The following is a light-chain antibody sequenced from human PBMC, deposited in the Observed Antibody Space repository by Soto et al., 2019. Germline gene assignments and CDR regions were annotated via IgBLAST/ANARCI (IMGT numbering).Light chain of an antibody. V-gene: IGKV1-39*01. CDR3: QQSYTTPPT. Sequence: DIKMTQSASSVSASVGDRVTIACRASQSIINFLHWYQQKPGKAPKLLIYVASSLQSGVPSRFSGSGSGTDFTLTISSLQPEDFATYYCQQSYTTPPTFGQGTKVDIK. J-gene: IGKJ1*01. CDR2: VAS. CDR1: QSIINF.